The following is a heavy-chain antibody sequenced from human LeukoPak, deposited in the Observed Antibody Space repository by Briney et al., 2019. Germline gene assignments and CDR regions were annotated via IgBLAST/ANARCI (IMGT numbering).Heavy chain of an antibody. V-gene: IGHV4-61*02. CDR3: ARFPGSAEYRHYYYMDV. J-gene: IGHJ6*03. D-gene: IGHD2-15*01. CDR1: GDSITSGTYY. CDR2: VYTNGQT. Sequence: PSETLSLTCTVSGDSITSGTYYWTWIRQPAGKGLEWIGRVYTNGQTNYKPSLKSRVSISLDTSKNQFSLRLSSVTAADTAVYYCARFPGSAEYRHYYYMDVWGKGTTVTVSS.